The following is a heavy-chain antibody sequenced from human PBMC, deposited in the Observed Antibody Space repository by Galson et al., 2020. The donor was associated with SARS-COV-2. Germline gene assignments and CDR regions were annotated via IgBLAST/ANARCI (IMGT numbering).Heavy chain of an antibody. Sequence: GESLKIPCKASGYTFTSYGISWVRQAPGQRLEWMGWISAYNHNTQYAQHLQGSVTLTTDTSTATAYMELRSLRSDDTAVFYCARTDTIEYYYGSGTGPLVDYWGQGTLVTVSS. CDR3: ARTDTIEYYYGSGTGPLVDY. D-gene: IGHD3-10*01. CDR1: GYTFTSYG. J-gene: IGHJ4*02. V-gene: IGHV1-18*01. CDR2: ISAYNHNT.